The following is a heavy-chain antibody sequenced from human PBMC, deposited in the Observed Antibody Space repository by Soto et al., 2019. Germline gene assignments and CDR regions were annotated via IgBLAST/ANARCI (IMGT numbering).Heavy chain of an antibody. D-gene: IGHD3-10*01. CDR3: ASTLIRGVITTYFDY. CDR2: ISYDGSDK. J-gene: IGHJ4*02. CDR1: GFTFSSYA. Sequence: GGSLRLSCAASGFTFSSYAMHWFRQAPGKGLEWVAVISYDGSDKYYADSVKGRFTISRDNSKNTLYLQMNSLRVEDTAVYYCASTLIRGVITTYFDYWGQGTLVTVS. V-gene: IGHV3-30-3*01.